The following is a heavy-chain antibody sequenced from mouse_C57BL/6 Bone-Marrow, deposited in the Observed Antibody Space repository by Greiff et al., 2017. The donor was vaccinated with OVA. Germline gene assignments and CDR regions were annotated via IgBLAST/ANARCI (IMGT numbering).Heavy chain of an antibody. J-gene: IGHJ2*01. CDR2: ISYDGSN. CDR3: ARDYYGSFFDY. CDR1: GYSITSGYY. D-gene: IGHD1-1*01. V-gene: IGHV3-6*01. Sequence: DVQLVESGPGLVKPSQSLSLTCSVTGYSITSGYYWNWIRQFPGNKLEWMGYISYDGSNNYNPSLKNRISITRDTSKNQFFLKLNSVTTEDTATYYCARDYYGSFFDYWGQGTTLTVSS.